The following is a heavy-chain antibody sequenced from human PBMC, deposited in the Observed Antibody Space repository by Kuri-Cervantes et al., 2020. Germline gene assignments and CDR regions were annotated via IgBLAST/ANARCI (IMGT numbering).Heavy chain of an antibody. J-gene: IGHJ6*02. CDR2: ISYDGSNK. D-gene: IGHD3-22*01. CDR3: ARVGRITMIVVYYYYYGMDV. CDR1: GFTFSSYG. Sequence: GGSLRLSCAASGFTFSSYGMHWVRQAPGKGLEWVAVISYDGSNKYYADSVKGRFTISRDNAKNSLYLQMNSLRAEDTAVYYCARVGRITMIVVYYYYYGMDVWGQGTTVTVSS. V-gene: IGHV3-30*03.